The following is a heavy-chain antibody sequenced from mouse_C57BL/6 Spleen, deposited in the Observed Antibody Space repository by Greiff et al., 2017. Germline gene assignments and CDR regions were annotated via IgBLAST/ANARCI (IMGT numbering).Heavy chain of an antibody. Sequence: QVQLQQPGAELVMPGASVKLSCKASGYTFTSYWMHWVKQRPGQGLEWIGEIDPSDSYTNYNQKFKGKSTLTVDKSSSTAYMQLSSLTSEDSAVYYCAGGPRYFDVWGTGTTVTVSS. CDR2: IDPSDSYT. V-gene: IGHV1-69*01. J-gene: IGHJ1*03. CDR3: AGGPRYFDV. CDR1: GYTFTSYW.